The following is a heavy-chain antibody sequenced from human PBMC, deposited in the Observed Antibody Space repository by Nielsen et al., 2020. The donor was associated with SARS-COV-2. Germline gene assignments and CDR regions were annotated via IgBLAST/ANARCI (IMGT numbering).Heavy chain of an antibody. D-gene: IGHD6-19*01. CDR2: IGVSGGGT. CDR3: TRRVAGGTMDV. CDR1: VFTFSNFA. Sequence: GDSLKISCAASVFTFSNFAMNWVRQAPGKGLEWVSPIGVSGGGTYYADSLKGRFTISRDNSKNTLYLQMNSLGADDTAIYYCTRRVAGGTMDVWGQGTTVTVSS. J-gene: IGHJ6*02. V-gene: IGHV3-23*01.